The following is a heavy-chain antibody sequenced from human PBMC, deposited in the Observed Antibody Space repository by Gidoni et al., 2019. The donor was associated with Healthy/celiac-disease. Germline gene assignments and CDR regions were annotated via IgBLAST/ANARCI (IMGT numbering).Heavy chain of an antibody. CDR3: AKDSSPLIAAAGTGFDY. CDR1: GFTFSRYG. CDR2: IPYDGSNR. J-gene: IGHJ4*02. D-gene: IGHD6-13*01. Sequence: QVQLVESGGGVVQPGRSLRLSCAASGFTFSRYGMHWVRQAPGKGLDWVAVIPYDGSNRYYADSGKGRFTISRDNSKNTLYLQMNSLRAEDTAVYYCAKDSSPLIAAAGTGFDYWGQGTLVTVSS. V-gene: IGHV3-30*18.